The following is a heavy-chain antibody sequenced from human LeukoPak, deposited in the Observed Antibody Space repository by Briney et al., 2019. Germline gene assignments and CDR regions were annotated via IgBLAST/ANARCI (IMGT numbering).Heavy chain of an antibody. Sequence: GGSLRLSCAASGFTFSSHWMHWVRQVPGRGPVWVSRINLDGSNTIYADSVKGRFTISRDNARNTLHLQMSSLRAEDTALYYCARVRTDDVGRNYHPMFDLWGQGTMVTVSS. J-gene: IGHJ3*01. CDR1: GFTFSSHW. D-gene: IGHD3-10*01. CDR3: ARVRTDDVGRNYHPMFDL. V-gene: IGHV3-74*01. CDR2: INLDGSNT.